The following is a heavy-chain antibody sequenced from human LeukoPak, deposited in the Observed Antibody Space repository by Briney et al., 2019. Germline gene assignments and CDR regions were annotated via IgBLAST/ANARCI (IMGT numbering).Heavy chain of an antibody. V-gene: IGHV5-51*01. CDR3: ARHRATGTWSDFDY. Sequence: MTGESLKISCKVSGYTFTHNWIGWVRRKPGRGLEWLGVIFPADSNTAYNSSFRGQVTISVDKSIDTAYLQWGSLKASDSAIYYCARHRATGTWSDFDYWGQGTVVTVSS. CDR1: GYTFTHNW. CDR2: IFPADSNT. J-gene: IGHJ4*02. D-gene: IGHD1-14*01.